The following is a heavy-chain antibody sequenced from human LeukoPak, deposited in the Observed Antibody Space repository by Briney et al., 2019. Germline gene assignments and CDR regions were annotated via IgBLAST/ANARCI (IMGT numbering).Heavy chain of an antibody. Sequence: GGSLRLSCAASGFAFDDYAMHWVRQAPGKGLEWVSGISWNSGSIGCADSVKGRFTISRDNAKNSLYLQMNSLRAEDTALYYCAKDREYNSGSPFDYWGQGTLVTVSS. J-gene: IGHJ4*02. D-gene: IGHD6-19*01. CDR1: GFAFDDYA. CDR3: AKDREYNSGSPFDY. V-gene: IGHV3-9*01. CDR2: ISWNSGSI.